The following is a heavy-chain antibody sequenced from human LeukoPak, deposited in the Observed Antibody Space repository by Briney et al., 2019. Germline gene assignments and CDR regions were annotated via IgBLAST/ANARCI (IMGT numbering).Heavy chain of an antibody. CDR2: ISGSGDST. CDR3: ARAGYNYGTSDLDY. D-gene: IGHD5-18*01. V-gene: IGHV3-23*01. Sequence: PGGSLRLSCAGSGFTFSTYGMSWVRQAPNKGLEWLSTISGSGDSTYYADSVKGRVTISRDNSKNTLYLQMSSLRAEDTAIYYCARAGYNYGTSDLDYWGQGTLVTVSS. J-gene: IGHJ4*02. CDR1: GFTFSTYG.